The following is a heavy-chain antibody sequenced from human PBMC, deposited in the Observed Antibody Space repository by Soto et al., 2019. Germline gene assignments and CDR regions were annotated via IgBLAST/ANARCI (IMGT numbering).Heavy chain of an antibody. J-gene: IGHJ4*02. CDR2: IIPAFDAT. CDR3: ARDRSSSWYNGTFYFDS. Sequence: QVQLVQCGAELRRPGSSVKVSCTASGGTFSTYDISWVRQAPGQGLEWMGGIIPAFDATKFAQKVQGRLTITADKSTGTVYMELSSLSSEDTAVYYCARDRSSSWYNGTFYFDSWGQGTLVTVSS. D-gene: IGHD2-2*01. CDR1: GGTFSTYD. V-gene: IGHV1-69*06.